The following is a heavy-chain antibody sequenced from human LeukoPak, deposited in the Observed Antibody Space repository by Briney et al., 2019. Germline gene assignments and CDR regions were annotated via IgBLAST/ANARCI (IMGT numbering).Heavy chain of an antibody. D-gene: IGHD3-10*01. CDR2: MNPNSGNT. Sequence: ASVKVSCKASGYTFTSYDINWVRQATGQGLEWMGWMNPNSGNTGYAQKFQGRVTMTRNTSISTAYMELSSLRSEDTAVYYCARVRQLLWFGELTYSYGMDVWGQGTTVTVSS. V-gene: IGHV1-8*01. CDR3: ARVRQLLWFGELTYSYGMDV. CDR1: GYTFTSYD. J-gene: IGHJ6*02.